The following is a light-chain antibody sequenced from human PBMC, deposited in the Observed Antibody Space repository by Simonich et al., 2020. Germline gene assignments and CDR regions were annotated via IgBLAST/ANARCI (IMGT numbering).Light chain of an antibody. CDR2: EGS. V-gene: IGLV2-23*01. CDR1: SSDVGSYNP. J-gene: IGLJ3*02. Sequence: QSALTQPASVSGSPGQSITISCTGTSSDVGSYNPVSWYQPHPGKAPKLMIYEGSKRPSGVSNRFSGSKSGNTASLTISGLQAEDEADYYCCSYAGSSTWVFGGGTKLTVL. CDR3: CSYAGSSTWV.